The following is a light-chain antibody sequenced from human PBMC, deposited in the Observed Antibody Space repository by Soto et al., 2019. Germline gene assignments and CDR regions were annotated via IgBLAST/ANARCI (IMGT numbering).Light chain of an antibody. J-gene: IGKJ5*01. CDR3: QKYGTSEIT. V-gene: IGKV3-20*01. CDR2: DTS. CDR1: QSLSNSF. Sequence: LAMTHSPATLSVSPGQRATLSCSASQSLSNSFIAWYQQKPGKAPRLLIYDTSSRATGIPDRFSGSGSGTDFTLTISRLEPEDFSVFYCQKYGTSEITFGQGTRLEIK.